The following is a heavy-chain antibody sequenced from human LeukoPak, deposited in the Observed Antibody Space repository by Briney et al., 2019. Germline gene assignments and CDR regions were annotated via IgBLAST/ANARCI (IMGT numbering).Heavy chain of an antibody. J-gene: IGHJ4*02. CDR1: GGSISSGGYS. Sequence: SETLSLTCAVSGGSISSGGYSWSWLRQPPGKGLEWIGYIYYSGSTYYNPSLKSRVTISVDTSKNPFSLKLSSVTAADTAVYYCASAKDFWSGFWVWGQGTLVTVSS. CDR3: ASAKDFWSGFWV. V-gene: IGHV4-30-4*07. D-gene: IGHD3-3*01. CDR2: IYYSGST.